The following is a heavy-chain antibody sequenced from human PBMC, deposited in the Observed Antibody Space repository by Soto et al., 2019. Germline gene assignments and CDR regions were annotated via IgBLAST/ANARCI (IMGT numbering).Heavy chain of an antibody. Sequence: GSLRLSCAASGFTFSSYGMHWVRQAPGKGLEWVAVISYDGSNKYYADSVKGRFTISRDNSKNTLYLQMNSLRAEDTAVYYCAKDVRIAARTTLFDYWGQGTLVTVSS. J-gene: IGHJ4*02. CDR2: ISYDGSNK. V-gene: IGHV3-30*18. CDR3: AKDVRIAARTTLFDY. D-gene: IGHD6-6*01. CDR1: GFTFSSYG.